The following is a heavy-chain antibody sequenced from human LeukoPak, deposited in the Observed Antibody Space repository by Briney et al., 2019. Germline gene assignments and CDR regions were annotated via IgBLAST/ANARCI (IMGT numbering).Heavy chain of an antibody. V-gene: IGHV4-39*07. Sequence: SETLSLTCTVSGGSISSSSYYWGWIRQPPGKGLEWIGSIYYSGSTNYNPSLKSRVTISVDTSKNQFSLKLSSVTAADTAVYYCARHIGGRYYYYYMDVWGKGTTVTISS. J-gene: IGHJ6*03. CDR3: ARHIGGRYYYYYMDV. CDR2: IYYSGST. CDR1: GGSISSSSYY. D-gene: IGHD2-21*01.